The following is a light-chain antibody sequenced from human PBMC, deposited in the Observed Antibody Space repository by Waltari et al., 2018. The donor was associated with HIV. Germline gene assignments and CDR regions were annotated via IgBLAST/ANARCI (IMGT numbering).Light chain of an antibody. CDR3: QSYDNTVNGWV. CDR2: GNT. V-gene: IGLV1-40*01. J-gene: IGLJ3*02. CDR1: SPNIATNYD. Sequence: QSVLTQPPSVSGAPGQNVTDPCTGRSPNIATNYDVNCYQFLPGEVPKLLIYGNTIRPAGVPGRFSGSSSGTSASLAITGLQPADEADYYCQSYDNTVNGWVFGGGTRVTV.